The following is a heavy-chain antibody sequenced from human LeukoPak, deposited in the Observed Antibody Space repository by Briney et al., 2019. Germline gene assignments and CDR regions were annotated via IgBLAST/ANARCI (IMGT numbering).Heavy chain of an antibody. Sequence: ETLSLTCTVSGGSISSYYWSWIRQPPGKGLEWVSAISGSGGSTYYADSVKGRFTISRDNSKNTLYLQMNSLRAEDTAVYYCAKGGFYSYGKYWGQGTLVTVSS. D-gene: IGHD5-18*01. CDR3: AKGGFYSYGKY. CDR2: ISGSGGST. V-gene: IGHV3-23*01. CDR1: GGSISSYY. J-gene: IGHJ4*02.